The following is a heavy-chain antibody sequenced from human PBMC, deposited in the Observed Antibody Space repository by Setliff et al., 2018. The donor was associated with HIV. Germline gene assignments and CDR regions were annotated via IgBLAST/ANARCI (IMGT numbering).Heavy chain of an antibody. CDR1: GGSFSGYY. D-gene: IGHD2-15*01. CDR3: ARGTTLVVAATPGRQWRAHFDY. V-gene: IGHV4-34*01. J-gene: IGHJ4*02. Sequence: SETLSLTCAVYGGSFSGYYWSWIRQPPGKGLEWIGEINHSGSTNYNPSLKSRVTISVDTSKNQFSLKLSSVTAADTAVYYCARGTTLVVAATPGRQWRAHFDYWGQGTLVTV. CDR2: INHSGST.